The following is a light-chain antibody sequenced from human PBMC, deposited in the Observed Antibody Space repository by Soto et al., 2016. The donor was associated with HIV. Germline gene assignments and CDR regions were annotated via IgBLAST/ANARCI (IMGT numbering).Light chain of an antibody. Sequence: SYVLTQPPSVSVAPGKTASITCGGNNIGSKSVHWYQQKSGQAPVLVVHDDSDRPSGIPERFSGSNSGNTATLTISRVEVGDEADYHCQVWHSSTDHRVFGGGTKLTVL. CDR3: QVWHSSTDHRV. V-gene: IGLV3-21*03. CDR1: NIGSKS. CDR2: DDS. J-gene: IGLJ3*02.